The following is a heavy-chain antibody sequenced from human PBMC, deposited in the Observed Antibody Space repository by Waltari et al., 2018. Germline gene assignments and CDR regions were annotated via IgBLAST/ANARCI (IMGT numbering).Heavy chain of an antibody. CDR1: GGSVTTSNSL. V-gene: IGHV4-39*01. Sequence: QVQLQESGPGLVKPSQTLSLTCIVSGGSVTTSNSLWGWIRQPPGKGLEWIATIHYSGSTYYNASLKSRVAMAVDASKNQFSLRLTYATDADTALYYCARLSLYYGGREVDWGQGTLVTASS. CDR3: ARLSLYYGGREVD. D-gene: IGHD4-17*01. J-gene: IGHJ4*02. CDR2: IHYSGST.